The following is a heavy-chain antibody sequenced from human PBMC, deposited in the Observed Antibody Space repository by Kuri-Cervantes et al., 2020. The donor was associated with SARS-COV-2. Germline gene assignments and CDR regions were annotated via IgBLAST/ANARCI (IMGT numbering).Heavy chain of an antibody. CDR2: ISGTSIHT. D-gene: IGHD2-2*01. J-gene: IGHJ5*02. CDR3: ARHPDGSTSWLYPYNWFDP. V-gene: IGHV3-23*01. Sequence: GGSLRLSCAASGFSFGSYVMSWVRQAPGKGLEWVSAISGTSIHTYYADSVRGRFTISRDNSNNTLYLQMNSLRAADTAVYYCARHPDGSTSWLYPYNWFDPWGQGTLVTVSS. CDR1: GFSFGSYV.